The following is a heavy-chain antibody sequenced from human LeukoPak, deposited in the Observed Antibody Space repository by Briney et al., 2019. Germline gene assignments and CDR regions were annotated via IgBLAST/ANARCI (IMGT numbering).Heavy chain of an antibody. D-gene: IGHD3-10*01. Sequence: ASVKVSCKASGYQFISYTMSWVRQAPGQGLEWMGWINTKTANPTYAQDFTGRFVFSLDTSVSTAYLQISGLKAGDTAVYYCARVAGFGGRGMDVWGQGTTVTVSS. CDR2: INTKTANP. CDR1: GYQFISYT. J-gene: IGHJ6*02. CDR3: ARVAGFGGRGMDV. V-gene: IGHV7-4-1*02.